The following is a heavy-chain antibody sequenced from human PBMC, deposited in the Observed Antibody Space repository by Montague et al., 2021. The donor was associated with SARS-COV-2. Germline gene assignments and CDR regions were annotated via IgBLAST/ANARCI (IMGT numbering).Heavy chain of an antibody. CDR2: ISDSGST. J-gene: IGHJ4*02. V-gene: IGHV4-59*08. CDR1: GGSISSFY. Sequence: SETLSLTCTVSGGSISSFYWSWFRQPPGKGLEWIGYISDSGSTNYNPSLTGRVTMSLDTSKNQFSLKVNSVTAADAAVYYCARHYSATLPAVYWGQGTLVTVS. D-gene: IGHD2-15*01. CDR3: ARHYSATLPAVY.